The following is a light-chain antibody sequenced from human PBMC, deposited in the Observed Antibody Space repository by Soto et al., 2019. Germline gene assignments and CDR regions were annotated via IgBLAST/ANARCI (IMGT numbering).Light chain of an antibody. J-gene: IGKJ4*01. CDR2: GSS. V-gene: IGKV3-20*01. CDR1: QSVRSSY. CDR3: QQYSSWPLT. Sequence: EIVLTQSPGTLSLSPGERATLSCRASQSVRSSYLAWYQQMPGQAPRLLIYGSSNRATGIPDRFSGSGSGTDFTLTISRLEPEDVAVYYCQQYSSWPLTFGGGTKVEIK.